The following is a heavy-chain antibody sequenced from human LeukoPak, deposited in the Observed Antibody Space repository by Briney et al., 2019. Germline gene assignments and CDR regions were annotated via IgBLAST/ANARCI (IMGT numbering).Heavy chain of an antibody. CDR1: GGSISSGGYS. Sequence: PSQTLSLTCAVSGGSISSGGYSWSWIRQPPGKGLEWIGYIYHSGSTYYNPSLKSRVTISVDTSKNQFSLKLSSVTAADTAVYYCARGFWDYGGNRAPGLWGQGTLVTVSS. D-gene: IGHD4-23*01. CDR2: IYHSGST. V-gene: IGHV4-30-2*05. J-gene: IGHJ4*02. CDR3: ARGFWDYGGNRAPGL.